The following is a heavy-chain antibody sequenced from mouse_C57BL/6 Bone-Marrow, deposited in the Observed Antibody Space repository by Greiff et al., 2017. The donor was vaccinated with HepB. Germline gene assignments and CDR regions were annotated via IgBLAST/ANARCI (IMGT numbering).Heavy chain of an antibody. V-gene: IGHV1-72*01. J-gene: IGHJ1*03. CDR2: IDPHSGGT. D-gene: IGHD1-1*01. Sequence: QVQLQQSGAELVKPGASVKLSCKASGYTFTSYWMHWVKQRPGRGLEWIGRIDPHSGGTKYNEKFKSKATLTVDKPSSTAYMQLSSLTSEDSAVYYCASDYYGSSYWYFDVWGTGTTVTVSS. CDR3: ASDYYGSSYWYFDV. CDR1: GYTFTSYW.